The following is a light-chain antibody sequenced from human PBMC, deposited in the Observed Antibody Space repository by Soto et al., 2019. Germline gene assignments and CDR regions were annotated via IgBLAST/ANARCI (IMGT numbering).Light chain of an antibody. CDR3: QQRSNWPLT. CDR1: QSVSSN. J-gene: IGKJ4*01. CDR2: DAY. Sequence: EIVLTQSPATLSLSPGERATLSCRASQSVSSNLAWYQQKPGQAPRLLIFDAYNRATGIPGRFSGSGSGTGFTLTISSLEPEDFAVYYCQQRSNWPLTFGGGTKVEIK. V-gene: IGKV3-11*01.